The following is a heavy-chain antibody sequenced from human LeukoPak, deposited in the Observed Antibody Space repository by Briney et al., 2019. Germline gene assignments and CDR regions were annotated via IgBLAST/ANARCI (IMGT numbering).Heavy chain of an antibody. CDR1: GGSISSGSYH. CDR3: ARGSLRFGVIDY. Sequence: SETLSLTCTVSGGSISSGSYHWNWIRQPAGKGLEWIGRIYTSGSTNYNPSLKSRVTISVDTSKNQFSLKLSSVTAADTAVYYCARGSLRFGVIDYWGQGTLVTVSS. D-gene: IGHD3-16*01. V-gene: IGHV4-61*02. J-gene: IGHJ4*02. CDR2: IYTSGST.